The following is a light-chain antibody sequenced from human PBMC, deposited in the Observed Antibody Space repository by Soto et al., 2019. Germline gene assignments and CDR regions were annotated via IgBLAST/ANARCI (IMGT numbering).Light chain of an antibody. CDR3: QKYYHSPRT. CDR2: GSS. CDR1: QRVSSRY. J-gene: IGKJ1*01. Sequence: EIVLTQSPGTLSLSPGERATISCRAGQRVSSRYFAWFQQRPGQVPRLLIFGSSSRAPGIPDRFSDSGSRTDFTLTISRLESEDFGVYYCQKYYHSPRTFGQGTNVEIK. V-gene: IGKV3-20*01.